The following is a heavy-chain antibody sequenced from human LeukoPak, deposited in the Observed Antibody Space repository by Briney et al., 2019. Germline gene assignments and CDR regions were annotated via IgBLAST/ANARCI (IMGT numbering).Heavy chain of an antibody. D-gene: IGHD3-10*01. CDR3: ARNMDDSGTPGY. V-gene: IGHV1-69*13. J-gene: IGHJ4*02. CDR1: GGTFSSYA. Sequence: SVKVSCKASGGTFSSYAISWVRQAPGQGLEWMGGIIPIFGTANYAQKFQGRVTITADESTSTAYMELSSLRSEDTAVYYCARNMDDSGTPGYWGQGTLVTVSS. CDR2: IIPIFGTA.